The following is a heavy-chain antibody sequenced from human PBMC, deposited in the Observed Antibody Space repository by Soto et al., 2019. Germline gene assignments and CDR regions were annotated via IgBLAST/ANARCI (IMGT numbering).Heavy chain of an antibody. Sequence: GGSLRLSCAASGFTFSSYAMSWVRQAPGKGLEWVSAISGSGGSTYYADSVKGRFTISRDNSKNTLYLQMNSLRAEDTAVYYCAKDTGPYDYVWESYRYFAFDIWGQGTMVTVSS. D-gene: IGHD3-16*02. CDR2: ISGSGGST. CDR1: GFTFSSYA. V-gene: IGHV3-23*01. CDR3: AKDTGPYDYVWESYRYFAFDI. J-gene: IGHJ3*02.